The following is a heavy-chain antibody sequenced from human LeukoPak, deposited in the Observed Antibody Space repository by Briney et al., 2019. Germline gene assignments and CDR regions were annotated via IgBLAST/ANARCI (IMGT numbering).Heavy chain of an antibody. CDR1: GFTFSSYA. Sequence: GGSLRLSCAASGFTFSSYAMSWVRQAPGKGLEWVSDISGSGGSTYYADSVKGRFTISRDNSKNTLYLQMNSLRAEDTAVYYCAKGESPRIQLNYGMDVWGQGTTVTVSS. CDR2: ISGSGGST. V-gene: IGHV3-23*01. D-gene: IGHD5-18*01. J-gene: IGHJ6*02. CDR3: AKGESPRIQLNYGMDV.